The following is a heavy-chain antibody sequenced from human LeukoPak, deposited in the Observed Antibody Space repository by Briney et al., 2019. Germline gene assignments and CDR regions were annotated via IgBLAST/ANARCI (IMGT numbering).Heavy chain of an antibody. Sequence: SETLSLTCTVSGGSISIYYWSWIRQPAGKGLEWIGRIYTSGSTNYNPSLKSRVTMSVDTSKNQFSLKLSSVTAADTAVYHCARDGHDYYDSSGYYGDWGQGTLVTVSS. D-gene: IGHD3-22*01. CDR1: GGSISIYY. J-gene: IGHJ4*02. CDR3: ARDGHDYYDSSGYYGD. V-gene: IGHV4-4*07. CDR2: IYTSGST.